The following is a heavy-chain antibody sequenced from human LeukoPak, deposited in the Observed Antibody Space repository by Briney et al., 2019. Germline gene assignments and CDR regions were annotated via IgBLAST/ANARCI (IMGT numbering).Heavy chain of an antibody. CDR1: GFTFSTYA. V-gene: IGHV3-30*03. CDR3: ARVNTIFGVDIVSLGAEFEF. D-gene: IGHD3-3*02. J-gene: IGHJ4*02. CDR2: ISSDGTTK. Sequence: GGSLRLSCGASGFTFSTYAMYWVRQAPGKGLECVSVISSDGTTKDYADSVRGRFTISRDNSNDTLYLQMNSLRPEDTALYYCARVNTIFGVDIVSLGAEFEFWGQGTLVTVSS.